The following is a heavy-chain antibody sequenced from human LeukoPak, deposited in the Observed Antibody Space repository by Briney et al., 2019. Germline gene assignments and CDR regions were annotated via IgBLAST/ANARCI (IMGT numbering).Heavy chain of an antibody. CDR3: ARGRPDIAVAGFDY. Sequence: GGSLRLSCAASGFTFSSYGMSWVRQAPGKGLEWVSVIYRGGSTYYADSVKGRFTISRDNSMNTLYLQMNNLRAEDTAVYYCARGRPDIAVAGFDYWGQGTLVTVSS. CDR2: IYRGGST. J-gene: IGHJ4*02. D-gene: IGHD6-19*01. CDR1: GFTFSSYG. V-gene: IGHV3-53*01.